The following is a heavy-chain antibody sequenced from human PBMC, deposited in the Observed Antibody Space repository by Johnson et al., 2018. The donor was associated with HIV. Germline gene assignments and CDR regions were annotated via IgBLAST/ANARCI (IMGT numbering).Heavy chain of an antibody. D-gene: IGHD7-27*01. CDR1: GFTFSTNW. J-gene: IGHJ3*02. V-gene: IGHV3-74*01. CDR3: ARESRLGPLAHAFDI. Sequence: EQLVESGGDLVQPGGSLRLSCVGSGFTFSTNWMHWVRQAPGKGLEWVSGISWNSRSLGYADSVKGRFTISRDNSKNTLYLQMNSLRAEDTAVYYCARESRLGPLAHAFDIWGQGTMVTVSS. CDR2: ISWNSRSL.